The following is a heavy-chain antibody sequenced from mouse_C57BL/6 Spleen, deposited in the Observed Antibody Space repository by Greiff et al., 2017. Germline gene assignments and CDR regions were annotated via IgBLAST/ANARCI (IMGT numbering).Heavy chain of an antibody. CDR1: GFTFSSYA. J-gene: IGHJ3*01. CDR3: ARGGYDYDDFAY. D-gene: IGHD2-4*01. Sequence: EVQVVESGGGLVKPGGSLKLSCAASGFTFSSYAMSWVRQTPEKRLEWVATISDGGSYTYYPDNVKGRFTISRDNAKNNLYLQMSHLKSEDTAMYYCARGGYDYDDFAYWGQGTLVTVSA. CDR2: ISDGGSYT. V-gene: IGHV5-4*01.